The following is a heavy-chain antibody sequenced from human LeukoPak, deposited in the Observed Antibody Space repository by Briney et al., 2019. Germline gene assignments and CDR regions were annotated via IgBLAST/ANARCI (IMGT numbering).Heavy chain of an antibody. V-gene: IGHV4-59*01. D-gene: IGHD3-10*01. CDR2: IYYSGST. CDR3: ARMGYYGSGRPKLNFDF. CDR1: GGSISNYY. J-gene: IGHJ4*02. Sequence: SSETLSLTCTVSGGSISNYYWSWIRQPPVKGLEWIGYIYYSGSTNYNPSLKSRVTISVDTSKNQFSLKLSSVTAADTAVYYCARMGYYGSGRPKLNFDFWGQGTLVTVSS.